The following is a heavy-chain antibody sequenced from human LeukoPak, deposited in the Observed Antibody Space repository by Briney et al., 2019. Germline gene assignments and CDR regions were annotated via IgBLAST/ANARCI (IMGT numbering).Heavy chain of an antibody. CDR2: ISGSGGST. Sequence: GGSLRLSCAASEFTFSSCAMSWVRQAPGEGLEGVSVISGSGGSTYYADSVKGRFTISRDNSKNTLYLQMNSLRAEDTAVYYCAKARGRDGYKDELDYWGQGTLVTVSS. CDR1: EFTFSSCA. D-gene: IGHD5-24*01. CDR3: AKARGRDGYKDELDY. J-gene: IGHJ4*02. V-gene: IGHV3-23*01.